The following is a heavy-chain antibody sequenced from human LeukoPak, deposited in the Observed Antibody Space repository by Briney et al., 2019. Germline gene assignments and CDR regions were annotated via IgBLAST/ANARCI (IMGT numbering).Heavy chain of an antibody. CDR1: GYTFTDYY. Sequence: ASLKVSRKASGYTFTDYYMHWVRQAPGQGLEWMGWINPNSGVTNYAQKFQGRVTMTRDTSISTAYMELSRLRSDDTAVYYCARLVVDYYYMDVWGKGTTVTISS. CDR2: INPNSGVT. CDR3: ARLVVDYYYMDV. J-gene: IGHJ6*03. V-gene: IGHV1-2*02. D-gene: IGHD2-15*01.